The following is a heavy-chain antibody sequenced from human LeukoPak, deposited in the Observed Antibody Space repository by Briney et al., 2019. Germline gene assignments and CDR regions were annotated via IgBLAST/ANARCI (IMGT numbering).Heavy chain of an antibody. J-gene: IGHJ6*03. CDR3: AREAGDNYYYYYMDV. Sequence: GTSVKVSCKASGYTFTSYGISWVRQAPGQGLEWMGWISAYNGNTNYAQKLQGRVTMTTDTSTSTAYMELRSLRSDDTAVYYCAREAGDNYYYYYMDVWGKGTTVTVSS. V-gene: IGHV1-18*01. D-gene: IGHD2-21*02. CDR1: GYTFTSYG. CDR2: ISAYNGNT.